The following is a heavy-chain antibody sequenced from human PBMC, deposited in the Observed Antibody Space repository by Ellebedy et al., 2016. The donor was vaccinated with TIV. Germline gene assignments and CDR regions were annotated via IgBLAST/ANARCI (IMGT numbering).Heavy chain of an antibody. CDR1: GYTFTNYY. J-gene: IGHJ4*02. CDR3: ARDSLPSYYYHSRSPFDY. CDR2: VDPSGDST. D-gene: IGHD3-22*01. V-gene: IGHV1-46*04. Sequence: AASVKVSCKASGYTFTNYYMHWVRQAPGQGLEWMGLVDPSGDSTTYAQKLQGRVTMTTDTSTNTVYMELSSLRSEDTAVYYCARDSLPSYYYHSRSPFDYWGQGTLVTVSS.